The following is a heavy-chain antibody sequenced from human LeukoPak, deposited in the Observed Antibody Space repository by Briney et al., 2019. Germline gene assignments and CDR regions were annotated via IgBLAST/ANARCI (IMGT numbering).Heavy chain of an antibody. J-gene: IGHJ6*02. CDR1: GYTFTSYC. CDR3: ARRQHSSSWYTMDV. CDR2: IYPGNYDT. Sequence: GEPLKISCKGSGYTFTSYCIGWVRQMPGKGLGWMGIIYPGNYDTRYSTSFQGKVTISADKSITTAYLQWSSLKASDPAMDYCARRQHSSSWYTMDVWGQGTTVTVSS. V-gene: IGHV5-51*01. D-gene: IGHD6-13*01.